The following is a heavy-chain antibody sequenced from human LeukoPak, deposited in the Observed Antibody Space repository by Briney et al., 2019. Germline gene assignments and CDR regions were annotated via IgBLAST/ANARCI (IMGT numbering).Heavy chain of an antibody. D-gene: IGHD1-7*01. V-gene: IGHV1-18*01. Sequence: ASVKVSCKASGYTFTSYGISWVRQAPGQGLEWMGWISAYNGNTNYAQRLQGRVTTTTDTSTSTAYMELRSLRSDDTAVYYCARALTGTIPFDYWGQGTLVTVSS. CDR3: ARALTGTIPFDY. CDR2: ISAYNGNT. CDR1: GYTFTSYG. J-gene: IGHJ4*02.